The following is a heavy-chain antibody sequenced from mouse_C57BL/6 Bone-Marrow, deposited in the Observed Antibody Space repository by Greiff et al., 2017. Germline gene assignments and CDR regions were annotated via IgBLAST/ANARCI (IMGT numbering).Heavy chain of an antibody. CDR3: ARRDSSYLDY. CDR2: IDPSDSET. J-gene: IGHJ2*01. D-gene: IGHD1-1*01. V-gene: IGHV1-52*01. CDR1: GYTFTSYW. Sequence: QVQLQQPGAELVRPGSSVKLSCKASGYTFTSYWMHWVKQRPIQGLEWIGNIDPSDSETHYNQKFKDKATLTVDKSSSTAYMQLSSLTSEYSAVYYCARRDSSYLDYWGQGTALTVSS.